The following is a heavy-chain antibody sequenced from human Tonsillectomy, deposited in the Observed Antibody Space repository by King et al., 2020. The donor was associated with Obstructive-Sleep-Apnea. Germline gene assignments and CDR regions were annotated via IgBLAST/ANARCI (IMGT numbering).Heavy chain of an antibody. J-gene: IGHJ3*02. CDR3: ARGAGWTGAFDI. V-gene: IGHV4-4*07. CDR1: GGSISSYY. D-gene: IGHD3/OR15-3a*01. CDR2: IYNSGST. Sequence: VQLQESGPGLVKPSETLSLTCTVSGGSISSYYWSWIRQPAGKGLEGIGRIYNSGSTNYNPSLKIRVTIAVDTSKNQSSLKLSSVTAADTAVYYCARGAGWTGAFDIWGQGTMVTVSS.